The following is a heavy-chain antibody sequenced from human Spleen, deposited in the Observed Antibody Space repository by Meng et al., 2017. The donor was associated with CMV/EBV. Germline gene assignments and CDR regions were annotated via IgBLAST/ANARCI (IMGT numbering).Heavy chain of an antibody. V-gene: IGHV3-74*01. CDR3: ARSGKGNWNYWYFDL. J-gene: IGHJ2*01. CDR1: RSTFSNSW. Sequence: SRSTFSNSWMNWVRQAPGKGLVWVSRIDSDGSNTSYADSVKGRFTISRDNAKNTLFLQMNSLRAEDTAVYYCARSGKGNWNYWYFDLWGRGTLVTVSS. CDR2: IDSDGSNT. D-gene: IGHD1-20*01.